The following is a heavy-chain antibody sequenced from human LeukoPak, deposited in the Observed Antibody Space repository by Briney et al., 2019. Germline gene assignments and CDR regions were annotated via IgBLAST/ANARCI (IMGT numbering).Heavy chain of an antibody. Sequence: GGSLRLSRAASGFTFSSHAMSWVRQAPGKGLEWVSAISGSGGSTYYADSVKGRFTISRDNSKNTLYLQMNSLRAEDTAVYYCAKRSNSGSYLYFDYWGQGTLVTVSS. CDR2: ISGSGGST. CDR1: GFTFSSHA. CDR3: AKRSNSGSYLYFDY. J-gene: IGHJ4*02. V-gene: IGHV3-23*01. D-gene: IGHD1-26*01.